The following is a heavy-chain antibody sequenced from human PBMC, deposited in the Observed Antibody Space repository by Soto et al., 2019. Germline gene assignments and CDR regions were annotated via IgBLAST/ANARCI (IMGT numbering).Heavy chain of an antibody. CDR3: AHRQVAMTRDSKGAFDV. D-gene: IGHD5-12*01. CDR1: GFSLSTSGVG. J-gene: IGHJ3*01. CDR2: IYWDDDK. Sequence: QITLKESGPTLVKPTQTLTLTCSFSGFSLSTSGVGVGWIRQPPGEALEWLALIYWDDDKRYNPSLKSRLTVTGDTSKNQVVLTMTNMDPVDTATYYCAHRQVAMTRDSKGAFDVWGQGTMVTVSS. V-gene: IGHV2-5*02.